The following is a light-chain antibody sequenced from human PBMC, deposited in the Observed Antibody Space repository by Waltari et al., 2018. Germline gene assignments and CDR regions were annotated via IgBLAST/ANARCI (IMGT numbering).Light chain of an antibody. J-gene: IGLJ3*02. CDR2: EVS. V-gene: IGLV2-8*01. CDR1: SSDVGGYNY. Sequence: QSALTQPPSASGSPGQSVTISCTGTSSDVGGYNYVSWYQQHPGKAPKLMIYEVSKRPSGVPDRFSGSTSGNTASPTVSGLQAEDEADYYCSSYAGSNNLVFGGGTKLTVL. CDR3: SSYAGSNNLV.